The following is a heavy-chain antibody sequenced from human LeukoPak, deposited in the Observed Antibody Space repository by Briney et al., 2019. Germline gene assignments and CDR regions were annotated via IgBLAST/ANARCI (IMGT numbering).Heavy chain of an antibody. D-gene: IGHD3-3*01. J-gene: IGHJ4*02. CDR3: AHLAYYDFWSGYYPQYYFDY. CDR1: GFSLSTSGVG. CDR2: IYWNDDK. V-gene: IGHV2-5*01. Sequence: SGPTLVNPTQTLTLTCTFSGFSLSTSGVGVGWIRQPPGKALEWLALIYWNDDKRYRPSLKSRLTITKDTSKNQVVLTMTNMDPVDTATYYCAHLAYYDFWSGYYPQYYFDYWGQGTLVTVSS.